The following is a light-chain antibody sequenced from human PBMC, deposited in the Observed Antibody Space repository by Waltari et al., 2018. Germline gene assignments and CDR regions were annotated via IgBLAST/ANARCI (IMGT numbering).Light chain of an antibody. J-gene: IGLJ3*02. CDR1: SSDIGTFNL. CDR2: DVS. V-gene: IGLV2-23*02. CDR3: CSYAGSRTWV. Sequence: QSALTQPASVSGSPGQSISISCIGTSSDIGTFNLFSWYLQYPGTAPNLLIYDVSQRPSGVSERFSGSKSGNTASRTISGRQAEDEAIYYCCSYAGSRTWVFGGGAKLTVL.